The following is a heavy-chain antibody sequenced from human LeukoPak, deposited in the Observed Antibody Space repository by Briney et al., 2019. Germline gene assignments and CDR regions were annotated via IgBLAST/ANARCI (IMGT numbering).Heavy chain of an antibody. CDR3: ARDRGVLRFLEFDP. V-gene: IGHV4-30-2*01. CDR2: IYHSGST. J-gene: IGHJ5*02. Sequence: TSETLSLTCTVSGGSISSGGYYWSWIRQPPGKGLEWIGYIYHSGSTYYNPSLKSRVTISVDRSKNQFSLKLSSVTAADTAVYYCARDRGVLRFLEFDPWGQGTLVTVST. D-gene: IGHD3-3*01. CDR1: GGSISSGGYY.